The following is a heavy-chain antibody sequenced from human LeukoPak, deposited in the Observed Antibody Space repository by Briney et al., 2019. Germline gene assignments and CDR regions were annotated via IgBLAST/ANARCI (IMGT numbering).Heavy chain of an antibody. CDR2: ISAYNGNT. CDR1: GYTFSSYA. CDR3: ARDSGVVVVAAKSAFYYYGMDV. D-gene: IGHD2-15*01. V-gene: IGHV1-18*01. J-gene: IGHJ6*02. Sequence: ASVKVSCKASGYTFSSYAMHWVRQAPGQRLEWMGWISAYNGNTNYAQKLQGRVTMTTDTSTSTAYMELRSLRSDDTAVYYCARDSGVVVVAAKSAFYYYGMDVWGQGTTVTVSS.